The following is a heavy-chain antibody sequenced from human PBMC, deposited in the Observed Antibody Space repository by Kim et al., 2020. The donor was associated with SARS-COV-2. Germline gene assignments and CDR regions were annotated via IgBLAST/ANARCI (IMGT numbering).Heavy chain of an antibody. CDR1: GGSFSGYY. CDR3: ARGRYYDHLFDY. J-gene: IGHJ4*02. Sequence: SETLSLTCAVYGGSFSGYYWSWIRQPPGKGLEWIGEINHSGSTNYNPSLKSRVTISVDTSKNQFSLKLSSVTAADTAVYYCARGRYYDHLFDYWGQGTLVTVSS. D-gene: IGHD3-22*01. V-gene: IGHV4-34*01. CDR2: INHSGST.